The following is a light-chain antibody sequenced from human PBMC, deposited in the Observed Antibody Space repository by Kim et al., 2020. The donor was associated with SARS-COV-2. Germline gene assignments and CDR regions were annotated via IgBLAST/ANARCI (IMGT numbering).Light chain of an antibody. CDR2: YDM. V-gene: IGLV3-21*04. Sequence: GKSAGVCRGGDRRGGRSVAWYQRMAGQALVLVIYYDMVRPSGSPERFSGSNAGNTATLTISRVEAGDEADYYCQVWDSSSDHRVVFGGGTQLTVL. J-gene: IGLJ2*01. CDR3: QVWDSSSDHRVV. CDR1: RRGGRS.